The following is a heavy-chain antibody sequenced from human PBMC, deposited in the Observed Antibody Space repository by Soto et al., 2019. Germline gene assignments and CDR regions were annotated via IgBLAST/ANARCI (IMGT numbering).Heavy chain of an antibody. CDR2: IYYSGST. V-gene: IGHV4-39*01. Sequence: PSETLSLTCTASGGSISSSSYYWGWIRQPPGKGLEWIGSIYYSGSTYYNPSLKSRVTISVDTSKNQFSLKLSSVTAADTAVYYCASSRGDSYGYFDYWGQGTLVTVSS. CDR3: ASSRGDSYGYFDY. J-gene: IGHJ4*02. CDR1: GGSISSSSYY. D-gene: IGHD5-18*01.